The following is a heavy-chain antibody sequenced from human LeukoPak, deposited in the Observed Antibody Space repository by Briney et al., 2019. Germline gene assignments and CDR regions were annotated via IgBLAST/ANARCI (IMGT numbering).Heavy chain of an antibody. V-gene: IGHV4-59*01. CDR3: ARVYYSNSYDYWYFDL. D-gene: IGHD6-13*01. CDR2: IYYNGST. CDR1: GGSIRSYY. J-gene: IGHJ2*01. Sequence: SETLSLTCTVSGGSIRSYYWSWIRQPPGKGLEWIACIYYNGSTNYNPSLKSRVTISVDTSKNQFSLKLSSVTAADTAVYYCARVYYSNSYDYWYFDLWGRGTLVTVSS.